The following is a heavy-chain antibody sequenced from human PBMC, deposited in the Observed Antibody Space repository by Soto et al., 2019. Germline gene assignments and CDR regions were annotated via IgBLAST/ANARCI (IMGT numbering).Heavy chain of an antibody. V-gene: IGHV3-15*07. CDR1: GFIFSNAW. D-gene: IGHD3-22*01. J-gene: IGHJ4*01. CDR3: TTESYINMTIVRFDY. CDR2: IKSKADGGTT. Sequence: GGSLRLSCAASGFIFSNAWINWVRQAPGKGLEWVGRIKSKADGGTTDFAAPVKGRFAISRDDSKNMMYMEMSSLRTEDTAVYYCTTESYINMTIVRFDYWGHGTLVTVSS.